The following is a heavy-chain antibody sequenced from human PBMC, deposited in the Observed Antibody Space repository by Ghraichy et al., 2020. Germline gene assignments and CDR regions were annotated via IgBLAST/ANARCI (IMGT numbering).Heavy chain of an antibody. J-gene: IGHJ3*02. CDR2: IYPGDSDT. CDR1: AYSFTSYW. V-gene: IGHV5-51*01. Sequence: GESLNISCKGSAYSFTSYWIGWVRQMPGKGLEWMGIIYPGDSDTRYSPSFQGQVTISAAKSISTAYLQWSSLKASDTAMYYCARPDSSGGSKRAFDIWGQGTMVTVSS. D-gene: IGHD6-19*01. CDR3: ARPDSSGGSKRAFDI.